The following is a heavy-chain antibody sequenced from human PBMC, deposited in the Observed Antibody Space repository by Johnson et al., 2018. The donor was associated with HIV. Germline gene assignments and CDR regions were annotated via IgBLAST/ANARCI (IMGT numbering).Heavy chain of an antibody. CDR3: VRDQGSGWPTNAFDI. CDR2: ITYDGRNK. J-gene: IGHJ3*02. V-gene: IGHV3-30*04. D-gene: IGHD6-19*01. CDR1: GFTFRSYA. Sequence: QVQLVESGGGVMQPGKSLRLSCEASGFTFRSYAMHWVRQAPGKGLEWVAVITYDGRNKYYADSVKGRFIIFRDNSKNLTNLQMNGLSDEDTADYYCVRDQGSGWPTNAFDIWGRGTRVTVSP.